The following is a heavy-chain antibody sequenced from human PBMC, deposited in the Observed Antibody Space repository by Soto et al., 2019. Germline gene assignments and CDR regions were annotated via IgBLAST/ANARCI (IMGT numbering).Heavy chain of an antibody. D-gene: IGHD3-16*02. CDR3: ARETEVMITFGGVIVRGAFDI. J-gene: IGHJ3*02. CDR1: AGSRIRYC. CDR2: IYYSGST. Sequence: SQSRSLTWPVGAGSRIRYCRKWERQTPGKGRGWIGYIYYSGSTNYTPSLKSRVTISVDTSKNQFSLKLSSVTAADTAVYYCARETEVMITFGGVIVRGAFDIWGQGTMVTVSS. V-gene: IGHV4-59*01.